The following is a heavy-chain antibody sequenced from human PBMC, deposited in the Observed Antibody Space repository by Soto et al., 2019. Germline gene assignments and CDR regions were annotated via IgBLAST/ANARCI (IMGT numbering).Heavy chain of an antibody. V-gene: IGHV5-51*01. Sequence: PRESLKISCKGSGYSFTTYWIGWVRQMPGKGLEWMGIIYPGDSDTRYSPSFRGQVTISADKSISTAYLQWSSLKASDTAMYYCATGGYCSSTSCYNFFDYWGQGTLVTVSS. CDR3: ATGGYCSSTSCYNFFDY. CDR1: GYSFTTYW. J-gene: IGHJ4*02. CDR2: IYPGDSDT. D-gene: IGHD2-2*02.